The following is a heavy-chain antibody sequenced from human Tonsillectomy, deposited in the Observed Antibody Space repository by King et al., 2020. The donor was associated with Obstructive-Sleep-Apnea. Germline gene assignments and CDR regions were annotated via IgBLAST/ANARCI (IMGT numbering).Heavy chain of an antibody. J-gene: IGHJ4*02. D-gene: IGHD3-22*01. CDR3: AREGGYYDSSGYAPIY. CDR2: ISSGGTTI. Sequence: VQLVESGGGLVQPGGSLRLSCAASGFTFSSYSLHWVRQAPGKGLEWLSYISSGGTTIYYADSVQGRFTISRDNAKNSLSLQINSLSAEDTAVYFCAREGGYYDSSGYAPIYWGQGTLVTVSS. CDR1: GFTFSSYS. V-gene: IGHV3-48*03.